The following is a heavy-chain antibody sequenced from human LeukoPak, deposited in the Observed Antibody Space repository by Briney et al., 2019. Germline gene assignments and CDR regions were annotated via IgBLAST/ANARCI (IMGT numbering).Heavy chain of an antibody. CDR1: GYSISSGHY. CDR3: ARSRENYDFWSGPKYNWFDP. CDR2: ISPSGST. V-gene: IGHV4-38-2*02. Sequence: SETLSLTCTVSGYSISSGHYWGWIRQPPGKGLEWIGSISPSGSTNYNPSLKSRVTMSVDTSKNQFSLKLSSVTAADTAVYYCARSRENYDFWSGPKYNWFDPWGQGTLVTVSS. J-gene: IGHJ5*02. D-gene: IGHD3-3*01.